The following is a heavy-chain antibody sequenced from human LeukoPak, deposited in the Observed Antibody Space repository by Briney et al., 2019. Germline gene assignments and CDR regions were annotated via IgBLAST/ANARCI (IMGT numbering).Heavy chain of an antibody. CDR2: IYYSGST. CDR1: GGPISISSYY. D-gene: IGHD2-2*01. J-gene: IGHJ4*02. Sequence: PSETRSLPGTVPGGPISISSYYWGWIRQPPGKGREGFGSIYYSGSTYYNPSLKSRVTISVDTSKNQFSLKLSSVTAADTAVYYCARSVVVPAAIDYWGQGTLVTVSS. CDR3: ARSVVVPAAIDY. V-gene: IGHV4-39*07.